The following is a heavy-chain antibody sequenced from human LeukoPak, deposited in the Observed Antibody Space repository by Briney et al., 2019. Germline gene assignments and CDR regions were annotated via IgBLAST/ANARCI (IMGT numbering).Heavy chain of an antibody. CDR2: VSGSGGTT. Sequence: PGGSLRLSCAVSGFTFSSYGMSWVRQAPGKGLEWVSGVSGSGGTTYYADSVKGRFTISRDNAKNSLYHCASSRGYNSGYRALELPPSPIDWGQGTLVTVSS. V-gene: IGHV3-23*01. D-gene: IGHD5-18*01. CDR3: LPPSPID. CDR1: GFTFSSYG. J-gene: IGHJ4*02.